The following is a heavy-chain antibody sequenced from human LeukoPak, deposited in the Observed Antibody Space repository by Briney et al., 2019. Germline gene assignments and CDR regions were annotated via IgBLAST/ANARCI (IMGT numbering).Heavy chain of an antibody. CDR3: ARNPLGYCSSTSCYTYYYYMDV. CDR2: ISSSSYI. CDR1: GFTFSSYS. V-gene: IGHV3-21*01. Sequence: GGSLRLSCAASGFTFSSYSMNWVRQAPGKGLEWVSSISSSSYIYYADSVKGRFTTSRDNAKNSLYLQMNSLRAEDTAVYYCARNPLGYCSSTSCYTYYYYMDVWGKGTTVTVSS. D-gene: IGHD2-2*02. J-gene: IGHJ6*03.